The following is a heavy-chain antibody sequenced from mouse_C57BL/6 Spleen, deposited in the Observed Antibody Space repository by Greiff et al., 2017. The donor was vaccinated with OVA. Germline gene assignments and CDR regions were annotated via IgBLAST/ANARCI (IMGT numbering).Heavy chain of an antibody. V-gene: IGHV1-50*01. CDR1: GYTFTSYW. J-gene: IGHJ2*01. Sequence: QVQLQQPGAELVKPGASVKLSCKASGYTFTSYWMQWVKQRPGQGLEWIGEIDPSDSYTNYNQKFKGKATLTVDTSSSTAYMQLSSLTSEDSAVYYCARGKYSDYDAGYYFDYWGKGTTLTVSS. CDR2: IDPSDSYT. D-gene: IGHD2-4*01. CDR3: ARGKYSDYDAGYYFDY.